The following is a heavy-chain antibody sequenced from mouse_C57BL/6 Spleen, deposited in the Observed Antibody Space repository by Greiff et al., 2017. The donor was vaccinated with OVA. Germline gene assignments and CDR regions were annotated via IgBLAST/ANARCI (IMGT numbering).Heavy chain of an antibody. CDR1: GFTFSSYG. D-gene: IGHD2-4*01. J-gene: IGHJ4*01. Sequence: DVMLVESGGDLVKPGGSLKLSCAASGFTFSSYGMSWVRQTPDKRLEWVATISSGGSYTYYPDSVKGRFTISRDNAKNTLYLQMSSLKSEDTAMYYCARQGIYYDYDEGYAMDYWGQGTSVTVSS. CDR3: ARQGIYYDYDEGYAMDY. V-gene: IGHV5-6*02. CDR2: ISSGGSYT.